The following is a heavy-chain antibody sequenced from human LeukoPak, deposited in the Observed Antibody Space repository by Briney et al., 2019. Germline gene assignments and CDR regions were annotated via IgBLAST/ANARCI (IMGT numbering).Heavy chain of an antibody. CDR2: VSYDETKE. CDR1: GFTFSSYG. V-gene: IGHV3-30*03. D-gene: IGHD6-13*01. J-gene: IGHJ4*02. CDR3: ARVVDGGSGWYSPMEY. Sequence: GGSLRLSCAASGFTFSSYGMHWVRQAPGKGLEWVAVVSYDETKEDYADSVKGRFTISRDNSRNTLYLQMNSLRAEDAAVYYCARVVDGGSGWYSPMEYWGQGTLVTVSS.